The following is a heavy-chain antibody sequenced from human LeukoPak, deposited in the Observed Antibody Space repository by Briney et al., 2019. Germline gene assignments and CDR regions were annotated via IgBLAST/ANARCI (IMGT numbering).Heavy chain of an antibody. CDR1: GYTFTGYY. J-gene: IGHJ4*02. Sequence: ASVKVSCKASGYTFTGYYMHWVRQAPGQGLEWMGWINPNSGGTNYAQKFQGRVTMTRDTSISTAYMELSRLRSGDTAVYYCARDYVDTAMVTDYWGQGTLVTVSS. V-gene: IGHV1-2*02. CDR3: ARDYVDTAMVTDY. D-gene: IGHD5-18*01. CDR2: INPNSGGT.